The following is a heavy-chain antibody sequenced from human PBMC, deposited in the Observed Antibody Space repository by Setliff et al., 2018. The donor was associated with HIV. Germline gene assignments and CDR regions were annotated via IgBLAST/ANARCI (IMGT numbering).Heavy chain of an antibody. CDR3: AIDVVGGWLRPMPDY. CDR1: GYIFNAYA. CDR2: ISPYNGDI. J-gene: IGHJ4*02. Sequence: ASVKVSCKTSGYIFNAYAITWVRQAPGQGLEWMGWISPYNGDIKYAQKVQGRVTMTTDTSTSTAYMELRSLRSDDTAVYYCAIDVVGGWLRPMPDYWGQGTLVTVSS. V-gene: IGHV1-18*01. D-gene: IGHD2-2*01.